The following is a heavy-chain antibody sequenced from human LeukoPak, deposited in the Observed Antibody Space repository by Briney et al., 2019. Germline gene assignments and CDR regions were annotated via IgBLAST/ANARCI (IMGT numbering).Heavy chain of an antibody. Sequence: SETLSLTCTVSGGSISRYYWSWIRQPAGKGLEWIGRIYSSGSTNYNPSLKSRVTMSVDTSKNQFSLKLSSVTAADTAVYYCARDLVVPAAISYYYYGMDVWGQGTTVTVSS. CDR2: IYSSGST. CDR3: ARDLVVPAAISYYYYGMDV. D-gene: IGHD2-2*01. CDR1: GGSISRYY. J-gene: IGHJ6*02. V-gene: IGHV4-4*07.